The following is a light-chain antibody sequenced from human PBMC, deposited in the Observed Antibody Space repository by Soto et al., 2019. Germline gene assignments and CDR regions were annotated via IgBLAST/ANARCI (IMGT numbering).Light chain of an antibody. CDR1: QSISSS. J-gene: IGKJ4*02. V-gene: IGKV1-39*01. CDR3: QQSFNLPRT. CDR2: AAS. Sequence: DIEMTQSPSSLSASVGETITITCRASQSISSSLNWFQHSPGQPPKLLLFAASNLHAGVPPRFSGSGSGTSFSLTIRSLQPEDFATYYCQQSFNLPRTFGTGTRVEFK.